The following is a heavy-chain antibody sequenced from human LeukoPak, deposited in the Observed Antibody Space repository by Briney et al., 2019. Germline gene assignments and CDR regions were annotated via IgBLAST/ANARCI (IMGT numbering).Heavy chain of an antibody. V-gene: IGHV2-70*04. J-gene: IGHJ4*02. Sequence: SGPTLVNPTQTLTLTCTFSGFSLSTSGMHVSWIRQPPGKALEWLARIDWDDDKFYSTSLKTRLTISKDTSKNQVVLIMTNMDPVDTATYYCARVRCGGDCYPDYWGQGTLVTVSS. CDR2: IDWDDDK. D-gene: IGHD2-21*02. CDR1: GFSLSTSGMH. CDR3: ARVRCGGDCYPDY.